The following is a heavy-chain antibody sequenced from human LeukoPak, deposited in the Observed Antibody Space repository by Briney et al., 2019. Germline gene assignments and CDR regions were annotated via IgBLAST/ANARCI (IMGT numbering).Heavy chain of an antibody. V-gene: IGHV4-30-4*01. CDR3: ARDGYNSGYFDY. Sequence: SQTLSLTCTVSGAPISSGGYYWSWIRQPPGKGLEWIGYIYYSRSTSYSPSLKSRLTISVDTSKNQFSLKLSSVTAADTAVYYCARDGYNSGYFDYWGQGTLVTVSS. J-gene: IGHJ4*02. CDR2: IYYSRST. D-gene: IGHD5-24*01. CDR1: GAPISSGGYY.